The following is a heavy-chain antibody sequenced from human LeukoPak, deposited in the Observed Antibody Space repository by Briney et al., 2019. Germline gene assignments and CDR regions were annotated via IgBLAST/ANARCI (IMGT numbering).Heavy chain of an antibody. CDR2: IKSKTDGGTT. CDR3: TTGYSSSWYRDY. CDR1: GFTFSNAW. Sequence: GGSLRLSCAASGFTFSNAWMSWVRQAPGKGLEWVGRIKSKTDGGTTDYAAPVKGRFTISRDDSKNTLYLQMNSLKTEDTAVYYCTTGYSSSWYRDYWGQGTLVTVSS. V-gene: IGHV3-15*01. J-gene: IGHJ4*02. D-gene: IGHD6-13*01.